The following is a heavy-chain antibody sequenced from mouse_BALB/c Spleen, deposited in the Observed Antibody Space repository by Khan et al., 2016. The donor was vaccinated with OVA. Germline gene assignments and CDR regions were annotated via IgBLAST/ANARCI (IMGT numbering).Heavy chain of an antibody. CDR3: ARSNYLGYTLAY. CDR1: GYTFTDYY. J-gene: IGHJ3*01. D-gene: IGHD1-2*01. CDR2: LSPGSGDI. V-gene: IGHV1-77*01. Sequence: QVQLKQSGAELARPGASVKLSCKASGYTFTDYYINWVKQRTGQGLEWIGELSPGSGDIYYNEKFKGKATLTAGKSSSTAYMQLSSLTSEDSAAYFCARSNYLGYTLAYWGHGTLVPFSA.